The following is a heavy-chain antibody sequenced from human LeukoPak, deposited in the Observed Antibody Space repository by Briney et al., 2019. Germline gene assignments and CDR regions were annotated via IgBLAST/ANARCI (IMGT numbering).Heavy chain of an antibody. V-gene: IGHV4-34*01. CDR2: INHSGST. D-gene: IGHD3-10*01. J-gene: IGHJ6*02. Sequence: SETLSLTCAVYGGSFSGYYWSWIRQPPGKGLEWIGEINHSGSTNHNPSLKSRVTISVDTSKNQFSLKLSSVTAADTAVYYCARGDGYGSGSYYYYYGMDVWGQGTTVTVSS. CDR3: ARGDGYGSGSYYYYYGMDV. CDR1: GGSFSGYY.